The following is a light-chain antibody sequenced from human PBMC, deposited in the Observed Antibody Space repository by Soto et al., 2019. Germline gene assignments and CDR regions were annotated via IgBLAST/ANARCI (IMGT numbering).Light chain of an antibody. CDR1: QSVSSY. V-gene: IGKV3-11*01. CDR2: DAS. CDR3: QQRSNWPLT. J-gene: IGKJ5*01. Sequence: EIVLTQSPPTLSLSPGERATLSCRASQSVSSYLAWYQQKPGQAPRLLIYDASNRATGIPARFSGSGSGTDFTLTISSLEPEDFAVYYCQQRSNWPLTFGGGTRLEIK.